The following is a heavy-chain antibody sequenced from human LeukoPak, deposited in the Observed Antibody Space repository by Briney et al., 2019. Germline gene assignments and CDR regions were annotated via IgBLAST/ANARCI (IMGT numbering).Heavy chain of an antibody. J-gene: IGHJ4*02. D-gene: IGHD3-10*01. CDR1: AYTFSNYG. Sequence: GASVKVSCETSAYTFSNYGFNWVRQAPGQGLEWMGWISAYNGNTKYAQKFQGRFTMTTDTSTSTAYMELRSLTSDDTAVYYCARDLDGSGSYYTDYWGQGTLVTVSS. CDR2: ISAYNGNT. V-gene: IGHV1-18*01. CDR3: ARDLDGSGSYYTDY.